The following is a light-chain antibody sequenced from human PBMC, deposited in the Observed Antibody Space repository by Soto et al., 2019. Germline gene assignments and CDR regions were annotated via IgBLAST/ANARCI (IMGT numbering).Light chain of an antibody. V-gene: IGKV3-20*01. J-gene: IGKJ2*01. CDR1: QGVSSSF. CDR2: GAA. Sequence: EVVLTQSPGTLSLSPGERATLSCRASQGVSSSFLAWYQHKPGQAPRLLIYGAANRATGIPDRFRGSGSGTDFTLTINRLAPEDLAVYYCQQYGLSPYTFGQGTKLEIK. CDR3: QQYGLSPYT.